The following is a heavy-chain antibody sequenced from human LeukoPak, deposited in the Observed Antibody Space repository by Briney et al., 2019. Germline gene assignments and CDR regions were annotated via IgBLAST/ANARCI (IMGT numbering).Heavy chain of an antibody. CDR1: GFTFSSYS. Sequence: GGSLRLSCAASGFTFSSYSMNWVRQAPGKGLEWVSYISSSGSTIYYADSVKGRFTISRDNAKNSLYLQMNSLRAEDTAVYYCARDRHDYGDYVVDYYYYMDVWGKGTTVTISS. V-gene: IGHV3-48*04. D-gene: IGHD4-17*01. CDR3: ARDRHDYGDYVVDYYYYMDV. J-gene: IGHJ6*03. CDR2: ISSSGSTI.